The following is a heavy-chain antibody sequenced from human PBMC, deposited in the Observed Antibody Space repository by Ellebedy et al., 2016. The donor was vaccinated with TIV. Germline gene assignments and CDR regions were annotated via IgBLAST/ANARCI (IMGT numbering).Heavy chain of an antibody. CDR3: AREVQPLSTKFDY. CDR1: GFTFSSYA. V-gene: IGHV3-23*01. J-gene: IGHJ4*02. CDR2: ISGSGGST. Sequence: GESLKISCAASGFTFSSYAMSWVRQAPGKGLEWVSAISGSGGSTYYADSVKGRFTISRDNSKNTLYLQMNSLRTEDTAVYYCAREVQPLSTKFDYWGQGTLVTVSS. D-gene: IGHD5-24*01.